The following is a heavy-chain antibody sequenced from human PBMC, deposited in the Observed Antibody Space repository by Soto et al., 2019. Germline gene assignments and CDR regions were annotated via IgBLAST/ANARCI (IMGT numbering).Heavy chain of an antibody. CDR3: ARDSGYGSGAYVNHYLDF. CDR2: INMDASEK. J-gene: IGHJ4*01. D-gene: IGHD3-10*01. V-gene: IGHV3-7*01. Sequence: PGGSLCLSCAVSGFTFSFYWMSWVRQAPRTGQGRLGTINMDASEKKYVAPVKGRFTMSRDNAKNSLYLQMDSLRAEAAAVYYCARDSGYGSGAYVNHYLDFWGRGTLVTVSS. CDR1: GFTFSFYW.